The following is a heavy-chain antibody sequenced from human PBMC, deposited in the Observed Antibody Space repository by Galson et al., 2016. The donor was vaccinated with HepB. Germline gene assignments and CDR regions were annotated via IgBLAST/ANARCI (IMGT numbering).Heavy chain of an antibody. Sequence: FLRLSCAASGFTFYTFAMTWVRQGPGKGLEWVSTISGSGADTYYADSLKGRFTISRDNSANTVFLHMSNLSAEDSAVYYCAKRGDFWSGYAPREAYFFDSWGPGTRVTVSS. CDR1: GFTFYTFA. CDR3: AKRGDFWSGYAPREAYFFDS. J-gene: IGHJ4*02. D-gene: IGHD3-3*01. V-gene: IGHV3-23*01. CDR2: ISGSGADT.